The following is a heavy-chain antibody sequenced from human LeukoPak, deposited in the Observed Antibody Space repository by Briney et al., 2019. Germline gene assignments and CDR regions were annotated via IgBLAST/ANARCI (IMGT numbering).Heavy chain of an antibody. J-gene: IGHJ4*02. CDR2: IKQDGSEK. CDR3: ARGYSSDY. V-gene: IGHV3-7*01. CDR1: GLTFRSYW. Sequence: PGGSLRLSCAASGLTFRSYWMSWVRQAPGQGLEWVANIKQDGSEKYYGDSVKGRFTISRDNDKNSLYLQMDSLRVEDTAVYYCARGYSSDYWGQGTLVTVSS. D-gene: IGHD5-18*01.